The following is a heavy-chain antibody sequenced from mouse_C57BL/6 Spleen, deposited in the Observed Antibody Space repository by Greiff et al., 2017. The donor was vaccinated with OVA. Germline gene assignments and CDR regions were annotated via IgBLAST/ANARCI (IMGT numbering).Heavy chain of an antibody. CDR2: INPSTGGT. V-gene: IGHV1-42*01. Sequence: VQLQQSGPELVKPGASVKISCKASGYSFTGYYMNWVKQSPEKSLEWIGEINPSTGGTTYNQKFKAKATLTVDKSSSTAYMQLKSLTSEDSAVYYCADSSRFAYWGQGTLVTVSA. CDR3: ADSSRFAY. D-gene: IGHD3-2*01. CDR1: GYSFTGYY. J-gene: IGHJ3*01.